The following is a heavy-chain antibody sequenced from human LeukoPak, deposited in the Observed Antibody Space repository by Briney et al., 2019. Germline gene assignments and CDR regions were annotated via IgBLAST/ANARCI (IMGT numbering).Heavy chain of an antibody. CDR2: MNPNSGNT. CDR1: GYTFTSYD. D-gene: IGHD6-13*01. CDR3: ARDRTYSSSWYGGNWFDP. V-gene: IGHV1-8*01. Sequence: GASVKVSCKASGYTFTSYDINWVRQATGQGLEWMGWMNPNSGNTGYAQKFQGRVTMTRNTSISTAYMELSSLRSEDTAVYYCARDRTYSSSWYGGNWFDPWGQGTLVTVSS. J-gene: IGHJ5*02.